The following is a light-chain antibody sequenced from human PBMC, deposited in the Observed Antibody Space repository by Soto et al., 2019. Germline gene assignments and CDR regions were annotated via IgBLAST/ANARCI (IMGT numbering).Light chain of an antibody. Sequence: QSVLTQPPSASGTPGQRVTISCSGTFSNLGSNFGFWYQQLPGAAPKLLISRNDQRPSGVPDRFSGSKSGTSASLAISGLRSEDEADYHCAAWDDSLRGVVFGGGTKLTVL. J-gene: IGLJ2*01. CDR3: AAWDDSLRGVV. V-gene: IGLV1-47*01. CDR2: RND. CDR1: FSNLGSNF.